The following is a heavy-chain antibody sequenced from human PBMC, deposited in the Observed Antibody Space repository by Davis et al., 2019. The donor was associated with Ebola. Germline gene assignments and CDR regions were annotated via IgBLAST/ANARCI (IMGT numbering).Heavy chain of an antibody. Sequence: ASVKVSCKASGYRFTSYYMHWVRQAPGQGLEWMGIINPITGGTSYAQNFQVRVNMTRDTSTGTVYMELSSLRSEDTAGYYCAREGGRYYDSSGYVFDIWGQGTMVKVSS. J-gene: IGHJ3*02. CDR2: INPITGGT. CDR3: AREGGRYYDSSGYVFDI. D-gene: IGHD3-22*01. V-gene: IGHV1-46*01. CDR1: GYRFTSYY.